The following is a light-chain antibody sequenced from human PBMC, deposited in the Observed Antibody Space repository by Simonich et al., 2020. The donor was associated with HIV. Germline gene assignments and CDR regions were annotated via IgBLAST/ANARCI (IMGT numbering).Light chain of an antibody. J-gene: IGLJ3*02. V-gene: IGLV2-14*01. Sequence: QSALTQPPSASGSPGQSITISCTGTRSDVGGYNYVSWYQQHPGKAPKLMIYDVSKRPSGVSNRFSGYTSGNTASLTISGLQAEDEADYYCSSYTSSSTLVFGGGTKLTVL. CDR3: SSYTSSSTLV. CDR2: DVS. CDR1: RSDVGGYNY.